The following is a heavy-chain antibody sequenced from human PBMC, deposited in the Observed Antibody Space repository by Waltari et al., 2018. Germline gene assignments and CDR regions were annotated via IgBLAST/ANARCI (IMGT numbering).Heavy chain of an antibody. Sequence: QVQLQESGPGLVKPSETLSLTCAVSGYSISSGYYWGWIRQPPGKGLEWIGSIYHSGSTYYNPSLKSRVTISVDTSKNQFSLKLSSVTAADTAVYYCARHSRQLGRSTALPQTDWFDPWGQGTLVTVSS. V-gene: IGHV4-38-2*01. CDR2: IYHSGST. CDR1: GYSISSGYY. J-gene: IGHJ5*02. CDR3: ARHSRQLGRSTALPQTDWFDP. D-gene: IGHD6-6*01.